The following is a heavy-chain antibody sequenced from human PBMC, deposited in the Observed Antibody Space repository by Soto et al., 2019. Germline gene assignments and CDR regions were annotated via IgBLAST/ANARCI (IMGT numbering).Heavy chain of an antibody. Sequence: ASVKVSCKASGYTFTSYAMHWVRQAPGQRLEWMGWINAGNGNTKYSQKFQGRVTITRDTSASTAYMELSSLRSEDTAVSYCARRLYRGYSYFDYWGQGTLVTVS. D-gene: IGHD5-12*01. CDR2: INAGNGNT. J-gene: IGHJ4*02. V-gene: IGHV1-3*01. CDR1: GYTFTSYA. CDR3: ARRLYRGYSYFDY.